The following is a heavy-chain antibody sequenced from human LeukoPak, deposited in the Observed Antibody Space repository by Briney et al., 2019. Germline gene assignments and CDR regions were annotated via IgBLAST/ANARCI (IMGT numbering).Heavy chain of an antibody. CDR1: GGSISSYY. J-gene: IGHJ6*02. CDR3: ARTIFDYYGMDV. Sequence: SETLSLTCTVSGGSISSYYWSWIRQPPGKGLEWIGYIYYSGSTNYNPSLKSRVTISVDTSKNQFSLKLSSETAADTAVYYCARTIFDYYGMDVWGQGTTVTVSS. D-gene: IGHD3-3*01. CDR2: IYYSGST. V-gene: IGHV4-59*01.